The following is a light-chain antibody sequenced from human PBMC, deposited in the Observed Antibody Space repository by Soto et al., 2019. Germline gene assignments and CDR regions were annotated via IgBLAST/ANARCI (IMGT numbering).Light chain of an antibody. CDR2: DAS. V-gene: IGKV3-11*01. J-gene: IGKJ1*01. CDR1: QSVSSF. CDR3: QQRSNWPWT. Sequence: EIVLTQSPATLSLSPGERATLSCRASQSVSSFLVWYQQKPGQAPRLLISDASNRATGIPGRFSGSGSGTDFSLTISSLEPEDFAVYYFQQRSNWPWTFGQGTKVEIK.